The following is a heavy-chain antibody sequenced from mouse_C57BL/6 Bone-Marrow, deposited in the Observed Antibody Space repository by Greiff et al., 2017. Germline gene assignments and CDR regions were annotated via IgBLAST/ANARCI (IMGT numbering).Heavy chain of an antibody. CDR3: ARPRDSSGYSWFAY. J-gene: IGHJ3*01. CDR1: GFTFSDYG. CDR2: ISSGSSTI. V-gene: IGHV5-17*01. D-gene: IGHD3-2*02. Sequence: EVKLMESGGGLVKPGGSLKLSCAASGFTFSDYGMHWVRQAPEKGLEWVAYISSGSSTIYYADTVKGRFTISRDNSKNTLFLQMTSLRSEDTAMYYCARPRDSSGYSWFAYWGQGTLVTVSA.